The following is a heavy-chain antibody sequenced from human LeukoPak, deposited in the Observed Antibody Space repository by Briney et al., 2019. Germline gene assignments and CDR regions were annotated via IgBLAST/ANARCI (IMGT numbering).Heavy chain of an antibody. Sequence: SVKVSCKASGGTFSSYAISWVRQAPGQGLEWMGGIIPIFGTANYAQKFQGRVTITADESTSTAYMELSSPRSEDTAVYYCATPKEYYDSSGYYYWGQGTLVTASS. V-gene: IGHV1-69*13. CDR1: GGTFSSYA. CDR3: ATPKEYYDSSGYYY. J-gene: IGHJ4*02. D-gene: IGHD3-22*01. CDR2: IIPIFGTA.